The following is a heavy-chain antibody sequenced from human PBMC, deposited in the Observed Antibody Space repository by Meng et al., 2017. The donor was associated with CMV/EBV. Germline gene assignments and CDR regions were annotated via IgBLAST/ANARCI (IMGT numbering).Heavy chain of an antibody. CDR2: IRYDGSNK. Sequence: AASGFTFSSDGMHWVRQAPGKGLEWVAFIRYDGSNKYYADSVKGRFTISRDNSKNTLYLQMNSLRAEDTAVYYCAKDFVGATTPFDYWGQGTLVTVSS. D-gene: IGHD1-26*01. V-gene: IGHV3-30*02. CDR3: AKDFVGATTPFDY. CDR1: GFTFSSDG. J-gene: IGHJ4*02.